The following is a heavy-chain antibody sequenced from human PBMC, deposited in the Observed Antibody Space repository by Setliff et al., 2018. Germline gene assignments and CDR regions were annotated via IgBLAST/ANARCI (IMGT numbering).Heavy chain of an antibody. V-gene: IGHV7-4-1*02. CDR2: INTKTGDP. CDR1: GYSLSNYV. Sequence: AASVKVSCKASGYSLSNYVMNWVRQAPGQGLEWMGWINTKTGDPTYAQGYTGRFAFSLDTSDSATYLDISNLKAEDTATYYCVRADHLMTTTFDYWGQGTLVTVSS. D-gene: IGHD4-4*01. CDR3: VRADHLMTTTFDY. J-gene: IGHJ4*01.